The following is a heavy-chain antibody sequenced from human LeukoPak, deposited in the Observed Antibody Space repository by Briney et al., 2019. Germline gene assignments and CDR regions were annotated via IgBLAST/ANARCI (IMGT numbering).Heavy chain of an antibody. CDR1: GYTFSSFD. CDR2: MNPNSGNS. V-gene: IGHV1-8*01. D-gene: IGHD3-22*01. CDR3: VDPDR. J-gene: IGHJ1*01. Sequence: GASVKVSCKASGYTFSSFDINWVRQALGQGLEWMGWMNPNSGNSGFAQKFQGRVIMTRNTSIATAYMEVTNLRFDDTAVYYCVDPDRWGQGTLVTVSS.